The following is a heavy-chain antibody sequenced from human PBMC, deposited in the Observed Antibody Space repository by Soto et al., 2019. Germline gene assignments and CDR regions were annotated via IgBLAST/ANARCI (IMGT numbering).Heavy chain of an antibody. Sequence: QVQLVQSGVEVKKAGASVKVSCKASGYTFSSYGISWARQAPGQGLEWMGWISDYNGNTHYAQQFQGRLIMTTDTSTMTAYMGFRGFRSADTAVYFCARAGCYSGSWTYSPPRYYGMDVWGQGTTVTVSS. CDR1: GYTFSSYG. CDR3: ARAGCYSGSWTYSPPRYYGMDV. J-gene: IGHJ6*02. CDR2: ISDYNGNT. D-gene: IGHD3-10*01. V-gene: IGHV1-18*01.